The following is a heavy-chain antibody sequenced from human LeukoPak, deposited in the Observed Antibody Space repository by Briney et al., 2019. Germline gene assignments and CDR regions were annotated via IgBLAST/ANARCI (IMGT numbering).Heavy chain of an antibody. CDR1: GGTFSSYA. Sequence: GASVKVSCEASGGTFSSYAISWVRQAPGQGLEWMGGIIPIFGTANYAQKFQGRVTITADESTSTAYMELSSLRSEDTAVYYCARDVSNPQGIAVAGIWFDPWGQGTLVTVSS. J-gene: IGHJ5*02. CDR3: ARDVSNPQGIAVAGIWFDP. V-gene: IGHV1-69*13. D-gene: IGHD6-19*01. CDR2: IIPIFGTA.